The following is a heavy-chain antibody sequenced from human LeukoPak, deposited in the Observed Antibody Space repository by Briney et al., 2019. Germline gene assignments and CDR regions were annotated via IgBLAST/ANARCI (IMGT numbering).Heavy chain of an antibody. Sequence: ASVKVPCKASGYTFTSYGISWVRQAPGQGLEWMGWISAYNGNTNYAQKLQGRVTMTTDTSTSTAYMELRSLRSDDTAVYYCARHFPLYSNYNWFDPWGQGTLVTVSS. D-gene: IGHD4-11*01. V-gene: IGHV1-18*01. J-gene: IGHJ5*02. CDR2: ISAYNGNT. CDR1: GYTFTSYG. CDR3: ARHFPLYSNYNWFDP.